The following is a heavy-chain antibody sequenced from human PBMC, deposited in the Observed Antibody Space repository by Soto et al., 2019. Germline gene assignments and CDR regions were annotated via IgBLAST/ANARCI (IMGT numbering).Heavy chain of an antibody. V-gene: IGHV3-30-3*01. CDR1: GFTFSSYA. Sequence: QVQLVESGGGVVQPGRSLRLSCAASGFTFSSYAMLWVRQAPGKGLEWVAVISYDGSNKYYADSVKGRFTISRDNSKNTLYLQMNSLRAEDTAVYYCARELPPREVRGVVYYYYGMDVWGQGTTVTVSS. CDR2: ISYDGSNK. D-gene: IGHD3-10*01. CDR3: ARELPPREVRGVVYYYYGMDV. J-gene: IGHJ6*02.